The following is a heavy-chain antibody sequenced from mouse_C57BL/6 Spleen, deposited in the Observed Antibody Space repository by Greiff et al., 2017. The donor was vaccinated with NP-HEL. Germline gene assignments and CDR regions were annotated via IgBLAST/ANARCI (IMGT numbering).Heavy chain of an antibody. CDR1: GFTFSNYW. V-gene: IGHV6-3*01. J-gene: IGHJ4*01. Sequence: EVQVVESGGGLVQPGGSMKLSCVASGFTFSNYWMNWVRQSPEKGLEWVAQIRLKSDNSATHYAESVIGRFTISRDDSKRSVYLKMNNLRAEDTGIYYCTKIYDYDDYYAMDYWGQGTSVTVSS. CDR2: IRLKSDNSAT. D-gene: IGHD2-4*01. CDR3: TKIYDYDDYYAMDY.